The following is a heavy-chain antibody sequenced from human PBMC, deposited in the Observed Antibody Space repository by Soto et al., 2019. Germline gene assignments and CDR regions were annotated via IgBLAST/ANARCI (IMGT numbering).Heavy chain of an antibody. J-gene: IGHJ4*02. D-gene: IGHD3-16*01. CDR3: VEGLRLGELSR. CDR2: INPMADVL. CDR1: GYTFTSYD. Sequence: SVKVSCKASGYTFTSYDINWVRQAPGQGLEWMGRINPMADVLHYAQRFQGRVTITADRSTGIGYMELSSLTTEDTAVYYCVEGLRLGELSRWGQGTKVNVS. V-gene: IGHV1-69*04.